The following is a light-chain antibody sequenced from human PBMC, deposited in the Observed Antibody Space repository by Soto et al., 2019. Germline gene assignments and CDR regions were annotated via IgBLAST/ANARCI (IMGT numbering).Light chain of an antibody. J-gene: IGKJ5*01. CDR2: DAS. CDR3: QQCNSYSPPIT. Sequence: DIQMTQSPSTLSASVGDRVTVTCRASHSISSWLALYQQKPGKAPKLLIYDASSLESGVPSRFSGSGSGTEFTLTISSLQPDDFATYYCQQCNSYSPPITFGQGTRLRL. CDR1: HSISSW. V-gene: IGKV1-5*01.